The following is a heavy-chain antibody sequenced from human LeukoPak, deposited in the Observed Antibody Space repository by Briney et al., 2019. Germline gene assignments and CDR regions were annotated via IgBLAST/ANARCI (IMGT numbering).Heavy chain of an antibody. CDR3: RYFDY. J-gene: IGHJ4*02. CDR1: GFIFINAW. V-gene: IGHV3-15*01. CDR2: IKSKTDGGTT. Sequence: GGSLRLSCAASGFIFINAWMSWVRQAPGKGLEWVGRIKSKTDGGTTDYAAPVKGRFTISRDDSDNTLYLQMNSLEIGDTAVYYCRYFDYWGQGTLVTVSS.